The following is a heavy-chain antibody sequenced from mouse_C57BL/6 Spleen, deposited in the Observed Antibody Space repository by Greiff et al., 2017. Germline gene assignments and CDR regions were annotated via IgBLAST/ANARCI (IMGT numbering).Heavy chain of an antibody. D-gene: IGHD1-1*01. V-gene: IGHV1-82*01. Sequence: QVQLQQSGPELVKPGASVKISCKASGYAFSSSWMNWVKQRPGKGLEWIGRIYPGDGDTNYNGKFKGKATLTADKSSSTAYMQLSSLTSEDSAVYFCAREHYGSKDYAMDYWGQGTSVTVSS. CDR2: IYPGDGDT. J-gene: IGHJ4*01. CDR1: GYAFSSSW. CDR3: AREHYGSKDYAMDY.